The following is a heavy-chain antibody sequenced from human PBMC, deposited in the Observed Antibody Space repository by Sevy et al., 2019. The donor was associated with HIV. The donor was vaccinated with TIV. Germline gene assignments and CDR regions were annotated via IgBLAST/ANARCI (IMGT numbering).Heavy chain of an antibody. J-gene: IGHJ6*02. CDR1: GGSISSSSYY. V-gene: IGHV4-39*01. CDR3: ARHPPREKLGEYYYYYYGMDV. CDR2: IYYSGST. Sequence: SETLSLTCTVSGGSISSSSYYWGWIRQPPGKGLEWIGSIYYSGSTYYNPSLKSRVTISVDTSKNQFSLKLSSVTAADTAVYYCARHPPREKLGEYYYYYYGMDVWGQGTTVTVSS. D-gene: IGHD7-27*01.